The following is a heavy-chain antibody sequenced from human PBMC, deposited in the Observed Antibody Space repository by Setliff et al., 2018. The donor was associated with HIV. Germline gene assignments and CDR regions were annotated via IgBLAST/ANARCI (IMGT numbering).Heavy chain of an antibody. Sequence: HPGGSLRLSCAASGFTFSNYALTWVRQTPGKGLEWVSFISGSGGSVYYLDSVKGRFTVSRDNPKNTLYLQMSSLRAEDTALYYCAKGSGRSYYSATDCWGQGTLVTVSS. D-gene: IGHD2-15*01. CDR2: ISGSGGSV. CDR3: AKGSGRSYYSATDC. V-gene: IGHV3-23*01. J-gene: IGHJ4*02. CDR1: GFTFSNYA.